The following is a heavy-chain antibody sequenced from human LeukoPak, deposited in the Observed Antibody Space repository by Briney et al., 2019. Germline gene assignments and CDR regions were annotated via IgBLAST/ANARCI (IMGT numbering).Heavy chain of an antibody. V-gene: IGHV3-21*01. D-gene: IGHD1-1*01. CDR1: GFTFSTFA. Sequence: GGSLRLSCEASGFTFSTFAMIWVRQPPGKGLEWVSSIFPSGGEIHYADSVRGRFTISRDNAKNSLYLQMNSLRAEDTAVYYCARDWVTTTGLKYYYYMDVWGKGTTVTVSS. CDR3: ARDWVTTTGLKYYYYMDV. CDR2: IFPSGGEI. J-gene: IGHJ6*03.